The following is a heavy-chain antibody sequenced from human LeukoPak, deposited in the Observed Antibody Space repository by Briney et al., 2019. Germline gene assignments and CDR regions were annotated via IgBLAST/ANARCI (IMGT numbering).Heavy chain of an antibody. CDR3: ARDRGIIAAFDD. V-gene: IGHV4-4*07. D-gene: IGHD6-13*01. J-gene: IGHJ4*02. CDR1: GCSISSY. CDR2: IYTTGST. Sequence: SETLSLTCSVSGCSISSYWSWIRQPAGKGLEWIGRIYTTGSTNYNPALRRRVTMSIDTSKNKFSLKLSSVTAADTAVYYCARDRGIIAAFDDWGQGTLVTVSS.